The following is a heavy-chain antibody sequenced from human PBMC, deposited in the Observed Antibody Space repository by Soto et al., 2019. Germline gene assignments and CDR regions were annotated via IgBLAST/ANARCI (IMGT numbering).Heavy chain of an antibody. CDR2: INPNSGGT. V-gene: IGHV1-2*02. CDR1: GYTFTGYY. CDR3: ARVPTVTTFTGGFDP. J-gene: IGHJ5*02. D-gene: IGHD4-17*01. Sequence: QVQLVQSGAEVKKPGASVKVSCKASGYTFTGYYMHWVRQAPGQGLEWMGWINPNSGGTNYAQKFQGRVTMTRDTSISTAYMELSRLRSDDTAVYYCARVPTVTTFTGGFDPWGQGTLVTVSS.